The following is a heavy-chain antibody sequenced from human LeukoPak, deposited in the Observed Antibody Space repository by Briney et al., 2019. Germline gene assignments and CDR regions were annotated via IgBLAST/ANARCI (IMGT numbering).Heavy chain of an antibody. CDR2: ISAYNGNT. D-gene: IGHD3-22*01. CDR1: GYTFTSYG. CDR3: AREYYYDSSGYSPGIPFDY. Sequence: ASVKVSCKASGYTFTSYGISWVRQAPGQGLEWMGWISAYNGNTNYAQKLQGRVTMTRDTSTSTVYMELSSLRSEDTAVYYCAREYYYDSSGYSPGIPFDYWGQGTLVTVSS. J-gene: IGHJ4*02. V-gene: IGHV1-18*01.